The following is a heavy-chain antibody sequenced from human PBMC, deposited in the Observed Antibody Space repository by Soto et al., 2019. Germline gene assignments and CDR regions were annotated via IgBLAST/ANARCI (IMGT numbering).Heavy chain of an antibody. J-gene: IGHJ6*03. D-gene: IGHD3-10*01. Sequence: GGSLRLSCAASGFTFSSYAMSWVRQAPGKGLEWVSAISGSGGSTYYADSVKGRFTISRDNSKNTLYLQMNSLRAEDTAVYYCANYYYGSGSLNYYYYYMDVWGKGTTVTVSS. CDR3: ANYYYGSGSLNYYYYYMDV. CDR2: ISGSGGST. V-gene: IGHV3-23*01. CDR1: GFTFSSYA.